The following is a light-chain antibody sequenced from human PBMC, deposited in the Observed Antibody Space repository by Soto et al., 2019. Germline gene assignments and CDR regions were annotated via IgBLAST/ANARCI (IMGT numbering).Light chain of an antibody. CDR2: GNN. CDR1: NSNIGKNY. V-gene: IGLV1-51*01. J-gene: IGLJ3*02. CDR3: ATWDNTMSAEV. Sequence: QSVLTQPPSASEAPGQRVTISCSGSNSNIGKNYVSWYQQLPGTAPKLLIYGNNNRHSGITDRISGSKSGTSATLGITTLQPGDEADYYCATWDNTMSAEVFGGGTKVTVL.